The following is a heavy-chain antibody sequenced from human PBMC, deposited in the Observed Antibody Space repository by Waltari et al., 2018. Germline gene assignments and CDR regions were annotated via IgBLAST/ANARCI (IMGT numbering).Heavy chain of an antibody. Sequence: EVQLLESGGGLVQPGGSLRLSCAASGFTFSSYAMSWVRQAPGKGLEWVSVIYSGGSSTYYADSVKGRLTISRDNSKNTLYLQMNSLRAEDTAVYYCAKDFGDYWGQGTLVTVSS. V-gene: IGHV3-23*03. CDR3: AKDFGDY. D-gene: IGHD3-16*01. CDR2: IYSGGSST. CDR1: GFTFSSYA. J-gene: IGHJ4*02.